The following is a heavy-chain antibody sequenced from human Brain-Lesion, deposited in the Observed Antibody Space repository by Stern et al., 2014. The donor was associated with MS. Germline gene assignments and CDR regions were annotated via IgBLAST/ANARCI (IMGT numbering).Heavy chain of an antibody. J-gene: IGHJ4*02. CDR1: GYTLTELS. CDR2: FDPEDGGT. CDR3: ATLSPGAGGNYYRHFDY. V-gene: IGHV1-24*01. D-gene: IGHD1-26*01. Sequence: VPLVESGAEVKKPGASVKVSCKVSGYTLTELSMHWVRQAPRKGLEWMGGFDPEDGGTIDAQKFQGRVTMTEATSTDTAYMELSSLRSEDTAVYYCATLSPGAGGNYYRHFDYWGQGTLVTVSS.